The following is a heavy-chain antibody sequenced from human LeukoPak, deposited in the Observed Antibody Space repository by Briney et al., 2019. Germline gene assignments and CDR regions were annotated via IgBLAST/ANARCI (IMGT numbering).Heavy chain of an antibody. J-gene: IGHJ3*02. Sequence: GGSLRLSCAASGFTVSSNYMSWVRQAPGKGLEWVSVIYSGGSTYYADSVKGRFTISRDNSKNTLYLQMNSLRAEDTAVYYCARDGFSSGYPYDAFDIWGQGTMVPVSS. CDR2: IYSGGST. CDR3: ARDGFSSGYPYDAFDI. V-gene: IGHV3-53*01. D-gene: IGHD3-22*01. CDR1: GFTVSSNY.